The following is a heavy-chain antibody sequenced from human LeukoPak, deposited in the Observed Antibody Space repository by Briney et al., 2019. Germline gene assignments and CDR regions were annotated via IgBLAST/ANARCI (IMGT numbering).Heavy chain of an antibody. CDR1: GFIFSSYN. V-gene: IGHV3-21*01. CDR3: AREGYSAYGLDY. Sequence: GGSLRLSCVASGFIFSSYNISWVRQALGKGLEWVSSISSSKTYISYADSVKGRFTISRDNGKNSLDLQMDSLRVEDTAVYYCAREGYSAYGLDYWGQGTLVTVSS. D-gene: IGHD5-12*01. J-gene: IGHJ4*02. CDR2: ISSSKTYI.